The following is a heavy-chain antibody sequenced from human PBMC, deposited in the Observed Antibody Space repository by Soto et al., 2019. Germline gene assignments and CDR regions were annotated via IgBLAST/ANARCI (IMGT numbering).Heavy chain of an antibody. CDR1: GFTFSSYA. V-gene: IGHV3-23*01. D-gene: IGHD6-13*01. CDR3: AKDVRIAAAGTGPHHAYYYYGMDV. J-gene: IGHJ6*02. Sequence: GSLRLSCAASGFTFSSYAMSWVRQAPGKGLEWVSAISGSGGSTYYADSVKGRFTISRDNSKNTLYLQMNSLRAEDTAVYYCAKDVRIAAAGTGPHHAYYYYGMDVWGQGTTVTVSS. CDR2: ISGSGGST.